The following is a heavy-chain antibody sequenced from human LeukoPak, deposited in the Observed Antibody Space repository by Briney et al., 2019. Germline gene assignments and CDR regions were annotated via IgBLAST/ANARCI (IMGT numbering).Heavy chain of an antibody. V-gene: IGHV4-59*01. CDR1: GGSISSYY. Sequence: SETLSLTCTVSGGSISSYYWSWIRQPPGKGLEWIGYIYYSGGTNYNPSLKSRVTISVDTSKNQFSLKLSSVTAADTAVYYCARGGRYLDYWGQGTLVTVSS. CDR3: ARGGRYLDY. CDR2: IYYSGGT. J-gene: IGHJ4*02.